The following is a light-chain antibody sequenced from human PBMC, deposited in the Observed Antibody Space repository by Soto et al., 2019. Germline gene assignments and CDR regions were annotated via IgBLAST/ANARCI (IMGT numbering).Light chain of an antibody. Sequence: QSVLTQPRSVSESPGQSVTISCTGTSSDVGDYNSVSWYQQHPGKAPKLLLVDVATRPSGVPDRFSGSKSANTASLTISGLQPEDEADYYCCSYLGSYTYVFGTGTKLTVL. CDR1: SSDVGDYNS. CDR3: CSYLGSYTYV. V-gene: IGLV2-11*01. CDR2: DVA. J-gene: IGLJ1*01.